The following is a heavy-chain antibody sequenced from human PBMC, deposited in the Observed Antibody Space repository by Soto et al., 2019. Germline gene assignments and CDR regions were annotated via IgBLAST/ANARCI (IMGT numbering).Heavy chain of an antibody. D-gene: IGHD5-12*01. Sequence: PSETLSLTCDVSGDSISSGSYWSWIRQPPGKGLEGIASIYHSGTTYYNPSLKSRVTISVDTSKNQFHLKLSSVTAADTAVYYCARRLRRWLQLLSAFDIWGQGTMVTVAS. CDR1: GDSISSGSY. CDR3: ARRLRRWLQLLSAFDI. J-gene: IGHJ3*02. V-gene: IGHV4-38-2*01. CDR2: IYHSGTT.